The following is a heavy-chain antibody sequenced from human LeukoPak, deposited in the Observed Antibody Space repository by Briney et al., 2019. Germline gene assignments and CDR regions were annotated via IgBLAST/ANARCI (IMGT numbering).Heavy chain of an antibody. Sequence: GGSLRLSCAASGFTFDDYAMHWVRQAPGKGLEWVSGISWNSGSIGYADSVKGRFTISRDNSKNTLSLQMNSLRAEDTAVYYCAKGDYSSSPVDYWGQGTLVTVSS. V-gene: IGHV3-9*01. CDR3: AKGDYSSSPVDY. J-gene: IGHJ4*02. CDR1: GFTFDDYA. D-gene: IGHD6-6*01. CDR2: ISWNSGSI.